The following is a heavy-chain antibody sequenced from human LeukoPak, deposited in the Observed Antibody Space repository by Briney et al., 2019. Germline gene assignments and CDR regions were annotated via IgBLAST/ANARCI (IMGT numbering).Heavy chain of an antibody. CDR1: GYTFTSYG. D-gene: IGHD6-13*01. CDR3: ACSRGYSSSWLTRNWFDP. CDR2: ISAYNGNT. V-gene: IGHV1-18*01. J-gene: IGHJ5*02. Sequence: VASVKVSCKAPGYTFTSYGISWVRQAPGQGLEWMGWISAYNGNTNYAQKLQGRVTMTTDTSTSTAYMELRSLRSDDTAVYYCACSRGYSSSWLTRNWFDPWGQGTLVTVSS.